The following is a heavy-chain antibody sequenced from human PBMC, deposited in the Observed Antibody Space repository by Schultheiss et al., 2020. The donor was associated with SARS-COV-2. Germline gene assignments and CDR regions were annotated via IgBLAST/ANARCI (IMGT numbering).Heavy chain of an antibody. D-gene: IGHD6-19*01. V-gene: IGHV4-4*07. CDR3: ARASYSSGYNTLGGWFDP. J-gene: IGHJ5*02. Sequence: SETLSLTCTVSGGSISSYYWSWIRQPAGKGLEWIGRIYTSGSTNYNPSLKSRVTISVDTSKNQFSLKLSSVTAADTAVYYCARASYSSGYNTLGGWFDPWGQGTLVTVSS. CDR1: GGSISSYY. CDR2: IYTSGST.